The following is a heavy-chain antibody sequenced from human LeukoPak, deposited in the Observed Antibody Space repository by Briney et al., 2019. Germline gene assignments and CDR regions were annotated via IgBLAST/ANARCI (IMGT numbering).Heavy chain of an antibody. CDR1: GFAFSGSD. D-gene: IGHD7-27*01. Sequence: GGSLKLSCAASGFAFSGSDMHWVRQASGKGLEWVGRIRSRPNNYTTAYAASVKGRFTISRDDSNNMAYLQMNSLKSDDTAVYYCSRKLGNAVENWGQGVLVIVS. CDR3: SRKLGNAVEN. V-gene: IGHV3-73*01. J-gene: IGHJ4*02. CDR2: IRSRPNNYTT.